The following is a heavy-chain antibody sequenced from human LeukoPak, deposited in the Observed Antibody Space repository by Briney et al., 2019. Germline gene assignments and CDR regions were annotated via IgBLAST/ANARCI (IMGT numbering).Heavy chain of an antibody. CDR1: GGSISSGDYY. D-gene: IGHD5-12*01. CDR3: ASRTSGYDSDFDY. CDR2: IYYSGST. V-gene: IGHV4-30-4*01. Sequence: SETLSLTCTVSGGSISSGDYYWSWIRQPPGKGLEWIGYIYYSGSTNYNPSLKSRVTISVDTSKNQFSLKLSSVTAADTAVYYCASRTSGYDSDFDYWGQGTLVTVSS. J-gene: IGHJ4*02.